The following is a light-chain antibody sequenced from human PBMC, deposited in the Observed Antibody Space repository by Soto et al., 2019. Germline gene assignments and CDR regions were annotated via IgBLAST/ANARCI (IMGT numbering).Light chain of an antibody. CDR3: QQYGSSPQT. Sequence: EIVLTQSPGTLSLSPGETVALSCRASQSVTNNYLAWYQQKRGQAPRLLIYVASNRDTGIPDRFSGGGSGTDFILTIIRLEPEDCAVYYCQQYGSSPQTFGQGTKVEIK. J-gene: IGKJ1*01. CDR2: VAS. V-gene: IGKV3-20*01. CDR1: QSVTNNY.